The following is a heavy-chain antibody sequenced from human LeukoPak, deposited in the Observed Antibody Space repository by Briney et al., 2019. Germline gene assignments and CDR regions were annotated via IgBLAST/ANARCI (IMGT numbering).Heavy chain of an antibody. CDR2: IYYSGST. CDR1: GGSISSYY. Sequence: SETLSLTCTVSGGSISSYYWSWIRQPPGKGLEWIGYIYYSGSTNYNPSLKSRVTISVDTSKNQFSLKLSSVTAADTAAYYCARAMGYYDSSGPDYYYYYGMDVWGQGTTVTVSS. V-gene: IGHV4-59*01. CDR3: ARAMGYYDSSGPDYYYYYGMDV. J-gene: IGHJ6*02. D-gene: IGHD3-22*01.